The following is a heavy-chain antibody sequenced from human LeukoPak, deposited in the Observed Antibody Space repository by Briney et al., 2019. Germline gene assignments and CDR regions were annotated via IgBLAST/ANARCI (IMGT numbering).Heavy chain of an antibody. CDR1: GFTFSSYS. Sequence: GGSLRLSCAASGFTFSSYSMNWVRQAPGKGLEWVSSISSSSSYIYYADSVKGRFTISRDNAKNSLYLQMNSLRAEDTAVYYCARAWSGSYLIDYWGQGTLVTVSS. CDR2: ISSSSSYI. V-gene: IGHV3-21*01. J-gene: IGHJ4*02. CDR3: ARAWSGSYLIDY. D-gene: IGHD1-26*01.